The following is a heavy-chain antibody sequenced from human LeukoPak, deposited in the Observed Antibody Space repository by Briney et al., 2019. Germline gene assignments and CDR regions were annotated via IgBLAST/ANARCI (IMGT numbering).Heavy chain of an antibody. CDR3: AKDPHTGYSFAY. Sequence: PGGSLRLSCVFSGFTFSSYAMSWVRQAPGKGLEWVSSLSGSGGSTYYADSVKGRFTISRDNSKNTLYLQMNSLRVEDTVVYYCAKDPHTGYSFAYWGQGTLVTVSS. V-gene: IGHV3-23*01. CDR2: LSGSGGST. D-gene: IGHD5-18*01. J-gene: IGHJ4*02. CDR1: GFTFSSYA.